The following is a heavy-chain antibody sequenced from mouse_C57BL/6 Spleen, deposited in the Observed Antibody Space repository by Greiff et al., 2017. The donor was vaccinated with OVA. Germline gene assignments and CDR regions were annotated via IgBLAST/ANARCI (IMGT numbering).Heavy chain of an antibody. CDR3: ARPPYYYGSSLYAMDY. CDR1: GYTFTSYG. Sequence: VQLQQSGAELARPGASVKLSCKASGYTFTSYGISWVKQRPGQGLEWIGEIYPRSGNTYYNEKFKGKATLTADKSSSTAYMELRSLTSEDSAVYFCARPPYYYGSSLYAMDYWGQGTSVTVSS. V-gene: IGHV1-81*01. D-gene: IGHD1-1*01. CDR2: IYPRSGNT. J-gene: IGHJ4*01.